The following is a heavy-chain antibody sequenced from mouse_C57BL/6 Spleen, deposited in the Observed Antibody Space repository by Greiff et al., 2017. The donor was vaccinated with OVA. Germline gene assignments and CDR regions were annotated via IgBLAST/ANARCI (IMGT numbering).Heavy chain of an antibody. J-gene: IGHJ4*01. CDR3: ARRDWAYAMDY. CDR1: GFTFSSYG. CDR2: ISSGGSYT. Sequence: EVNLVESGGDLVKPGGSLKLSCAASGFTFSSYGMSWVRQTPDKRLEWVATISSGGSYTYYPDSVKGRFTLSRDNAKNTLYLQMSSLKSEDTAMYYCARRDWAYAMDYWGQGTSVTVSS. D-gene: IGHD4-1*01. V-gene: IGHV5-6*02.